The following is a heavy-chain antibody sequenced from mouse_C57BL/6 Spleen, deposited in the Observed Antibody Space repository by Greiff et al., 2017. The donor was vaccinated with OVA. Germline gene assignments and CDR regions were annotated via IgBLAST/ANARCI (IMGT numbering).Heavy chain of an antibody. CDR2: IDPSDSYT. V-gene: IGHV1-69*01. CDR3: ARTYDYDPWFAY. CDR1: GYTFTSYW. D-gene: IGHD2-4*01. Sequence: VQLQQSGAELVMPGASVKLSCKASGYTFTSYWMHWVKQRPGQGLEWIGEIDPSDSYTNYNQKFKGKSTLTVDKSSSTAYMQLSSLTSEDSAVYYCARTYDYDPWFAYWGQGTLVTVSA. J-gene: IGHJ3*01.